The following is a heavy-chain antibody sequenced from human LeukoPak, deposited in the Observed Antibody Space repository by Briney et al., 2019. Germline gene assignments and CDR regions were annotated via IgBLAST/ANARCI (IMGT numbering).Heavy chain of an antibody. CDR3: TTTHYYYDSSGYYQFPDY. J-gene: IGHJ4*02. D-gene: IGHD3-22*01. Sequence: PGESLRLSCAASGFTFSNAWMSWVRQAPGKGLEWVGRIKSKTDGGTTDNAAPVKGRFTISRDDSKNTLYLQMNSLKTEDTAVYYCTTTHYYYDSSGYYQFPDYWGQGTLVTVSS. V-gene: IGHV3-15*01. CDR1: GFTFSNAW. CDR2: IKSKTDGGTT.